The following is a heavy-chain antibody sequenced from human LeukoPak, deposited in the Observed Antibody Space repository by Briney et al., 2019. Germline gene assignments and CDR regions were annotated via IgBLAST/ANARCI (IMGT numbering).Heavy chain of an antibody. D-gene: IGHD3-22*01. J-gene: IGHJ4*02. CDR1: AYTFTSYG. CDR2: ISAYNGNA. V-gene: IGHV1-18*01. Sequence: ASVNVSRTASAYTFTSYGISWVRQAPGQGLEWMGWISAYNGNANSAQTLQGRVTMTTDTSTSTANMERRSQRVNDNAAHYCARWAGYYCDSSGYYVDYWGQGTLVTVSS. CDR3: ARWAGYYCDSSGYYVDY.